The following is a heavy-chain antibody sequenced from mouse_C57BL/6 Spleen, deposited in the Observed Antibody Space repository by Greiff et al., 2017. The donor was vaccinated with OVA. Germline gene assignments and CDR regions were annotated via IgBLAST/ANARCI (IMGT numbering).Heavy chain of an antibody. CDR3: ARPDYYGSSYVPYWYFDV. J-gene: IGHJ1*03. V-gene: IGHV5-17*01. CDR1: GFTFSDYG. Sequence: DVKLVESGGGLVKPGGSLKLSCAASGFTFSDYGMHWVRQAPEKGLEWVAYISSGSSTIYYADTVKGRFTISRDNAKNTLFLQMTSLRSEDTAMYYCARPDYYGSSYVPYWYFDVWGTGTTVTVSS. D-gene: IGHD1-1*01. CDR2: ISSGSSTI.